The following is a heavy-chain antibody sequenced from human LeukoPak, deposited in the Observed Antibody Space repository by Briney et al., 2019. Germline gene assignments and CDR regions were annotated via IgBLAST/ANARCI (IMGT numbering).Heavy chain of an antibody. V-gene: IGHV3-9*01. D-gene: IGHD1-26*01. Sequence: PGGSLRLSCAASGFPFDEYAMHWIRQAPGKGLEWVSGISYTSETKGYVDSVKGRFTISRDNSKNSLYLQMNSLRAEDTALYYCAKGGYYDLDAFDIWGQGTMVTVSS. CDR2: ISYTSETK. J-gene: IGHJ3*02. CDR3: AKGGYYDLDAFDI. CDR1: GFPFDEYA.